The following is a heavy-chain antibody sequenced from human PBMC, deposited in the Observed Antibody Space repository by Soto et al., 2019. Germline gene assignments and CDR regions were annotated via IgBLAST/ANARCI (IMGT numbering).Heavy chain of an antibody. CDR1: GFTFSSYS. CDR3: ARVGGTYGMDV. D-gene: IGHD3-16*01. CDR2: ISSSSSYI. Sequence: RRLSCAASGFTFSSYSMNWVRQAPGKGLEWVSSISSSSSYIYYADSVKGRFTISRDNAKNSLYLQMNSLRAEDTAVYYCARVGGTYGMDVWGQGTTVTVSS. J-gene: IGHJ6*02. V-gene: IGHV3-21*01.